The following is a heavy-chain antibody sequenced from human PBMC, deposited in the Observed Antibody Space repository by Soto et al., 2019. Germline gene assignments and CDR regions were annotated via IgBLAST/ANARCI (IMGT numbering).Heavy chain of an antibody. CDR1: GDSVSSNSAA. CDR3: AGYCGGDHDDYSHY. Sequence: KQSQTLSLTCAISGDSVSSNSAAWNWIRQSPSRGLEWLGRTYYRSKWYNDYAVSVKSRITINPDTSKNQFSLHLNSVSPKVTAVDYSAGYCGGDHDDYSHYWGQGTLVTVSS. CDR2: TYYRSKWYN. V-gene: IGHV6-1*01. D-gene: IGHD2-21*02. J-gene: IGHJ1*01.